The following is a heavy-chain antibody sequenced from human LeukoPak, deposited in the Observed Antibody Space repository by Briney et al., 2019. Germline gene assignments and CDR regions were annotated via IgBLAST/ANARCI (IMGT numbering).Heavy chain of an antibody. CDR1: GFTFDDYA. CDR2: ISSSSSYI. CDR3: ARDPTPRYCSGGSCYTHYGMDV. Sequence: PGGSLRLSCAASGFTFDDYAMNWVRQAPGKGLEWVSSISSSSSYIYYADSVKGRLTISRDNAKNPLYLQMNSLRAEDTAVYYCARDPTPRYCSGGSCYTHYGMDVWGQGTTVTVSS. J-gene: IGHJ6*02. D-gene: IGHD2-15*01. V-gene: IGHV3-21*01.